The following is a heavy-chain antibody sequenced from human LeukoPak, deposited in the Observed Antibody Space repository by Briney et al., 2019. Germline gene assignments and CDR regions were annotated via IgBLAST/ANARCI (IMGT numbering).Heavy chain of an antibody. V-gene: IGHV1-2*06. CDR3: AREGARGYSYGSPPDEFDY. CDR1: GYTFTGYY. CDR2: INPNSGGT. J-gene: IGHJ4*02. Sequence: GASVKVSCKASGYTFTGYYMHWVRQAPGQGLEWMGRINPNSGGTNYAQKFQGRVTMTRDTSISTAYMELSRLRSDDTAVYYCAREGARGYSYGSPPDEFDYWGQGTLVTVSS. D-gene: IGHD5-18*01.